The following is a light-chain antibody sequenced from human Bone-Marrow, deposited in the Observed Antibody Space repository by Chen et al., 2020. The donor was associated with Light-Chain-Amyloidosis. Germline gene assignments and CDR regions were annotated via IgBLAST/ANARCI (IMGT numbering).Light chain of an antibody. CDR2: RDT. J-gene: IGLJ2*01. CDR3: QAADSSGTYGVI. CDR1: DLPTKY. Sequence: SYELTQPPSVSVSPGQTARITCSGDDLPTKYAYWYQQKPGQDPVLVIHRDTERPSGISERLSAARSGTTATLTSSGVQAEDEADYHCQAADSSGTYGVIFGGGTKLTVL. V-gene: IGLV3-25*03.